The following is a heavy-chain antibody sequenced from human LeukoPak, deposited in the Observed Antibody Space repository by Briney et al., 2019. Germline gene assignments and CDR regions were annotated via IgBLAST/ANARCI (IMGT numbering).Heavy chain of an antibody. V-gene: IGHV1-18*01. D-gene: IGHD6-19*01. J-gene: IGHJ5*02. CDR3: ARRIAVAGTGSGPPTRYNWFDP. CDR1: GYTFTSYG. CDR2: ISAYNGNT. Sequence: ASVKVSCKASGYTFTSYGISWVRQAPGQGLEWMGWISAYNGNTNYAQKLQGRVTMTTDTSTSTAYMELRSLRSDDTAVYYCARRIAVAGTGSGPPTRYNWFDPWGQGTLVTVSS.